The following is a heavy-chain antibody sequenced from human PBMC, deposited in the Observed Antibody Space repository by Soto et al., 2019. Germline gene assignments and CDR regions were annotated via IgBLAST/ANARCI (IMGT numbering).Heavy chain of an antibody. D-gene: IGHD2-8*01. CDR2: ISHDGNNK. J-gene: IGHJ4*02. Sequence: QVQLVESGGGVVQPGRSLRLSCAASGFTFNRHPLHWVRQAPGKGLEWVAVISHDGNNKYYADSVKGRFTISRDNSMNMLYLQMHGLRTEDTAIFYCARASVHIYATLHGPFDHWGQGALVTVAS. CDR3: ARASVHIYATLHGPFDH. CDR1: GFTFNRHP. V-gene: IGHV3-30-3*01.